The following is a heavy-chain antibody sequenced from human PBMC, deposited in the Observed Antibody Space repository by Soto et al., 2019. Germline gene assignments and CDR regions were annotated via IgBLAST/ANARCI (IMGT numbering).Heavy chain of an antibody. CDR1: GFTFSSYS. CDR3: ARDYCTNGVCSYYYYYYGMDV. D-gene: IGHD2-8*01. CDR2: ISSSSSTI. V-gene: IGHV3-48*02. Sequence: GGSLRLSCAASGFTFSSYSMNWVRQAPGKGLEWVSYISSSSSTIYYADSVKGRFTISRDNAKNSLYLQMNSLRDEDTAVYYCARDYCTNGVCSYYYYYYGMDVWGQGTTVTVSS. J-gene: IGHJ6*02.